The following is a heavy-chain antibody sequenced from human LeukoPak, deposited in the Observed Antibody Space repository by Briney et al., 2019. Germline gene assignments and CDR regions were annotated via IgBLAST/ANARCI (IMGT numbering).Heavy chain of an antibody. D-gene: IGHD1-26*01. CDR3: ARVNRGSYHFDY. J-gene: IGHJ4*02. CDR1: GFTFSSYA. V-gene: IGHV3-72*01. CDR2: TRNKANSYTT. Sequence: GGSLSLYCAASGFTFSSYAMSWVRQAPGKGLEWVGRTRNKANSYTTEYAASVKGRFTISRDDSKNSLYLQMNSLKTEDTAVYFCARVNRGSYHFDYWAEGTLDRVSS.